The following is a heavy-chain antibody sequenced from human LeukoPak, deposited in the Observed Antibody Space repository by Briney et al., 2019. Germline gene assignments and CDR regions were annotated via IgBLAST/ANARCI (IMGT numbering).Heavy chain of an antibody. Sequence: PPVKVSCKASRYTFTSYGTSWVPQAPGHGLEWMGWIRAYNDNTNYAQKLQCRVTMTTDTSTSTAYMELRRLRSDDPAVYYCARNYGSYWAFDIWGQGTMVTVSS. CDR2: IRAYNDNT. CDR1: RYTFTSYG. CDR3: ARNYGSYWAFDI. D-gene: IGHD1-26*01. J-gene: IGHJ3*02. V-gene: IGHV1-18*01.